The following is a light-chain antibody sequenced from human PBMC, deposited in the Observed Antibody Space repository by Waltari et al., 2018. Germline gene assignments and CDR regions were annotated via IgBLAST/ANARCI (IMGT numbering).Light chain of an antibody. CDR3: YSTDTSGNHRV. CDR2: EDS. CDR1: ALPKKY. Sequence: SYELTQPPSVSVSPGQTARITWSGEALPKKYAYWYQQKSGQAPVLVIYEDSDRPSGIPERFSGSSSGTMATLTISGAQVEDEADYYCYSTDTSGNHRVFGGGTKLTVL. V-gene: IGLV3-10*01. J-gene: IGLJ3*02.